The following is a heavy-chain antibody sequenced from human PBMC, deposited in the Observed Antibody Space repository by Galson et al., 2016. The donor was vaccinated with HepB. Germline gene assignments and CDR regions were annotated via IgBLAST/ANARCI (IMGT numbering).Heavy chain of an antibody. Sequence: QSGAEVKKPGESLKISCKGSGYSFTNYWIAWVRQMPGKGLEWMGIIYPGDSDTRYSPSFQGQVTISADKSINTAYLRWSSLEASDTAIYYCARRGSSEEWFDPWGQGTLVTVSS. CDR3: ARRGSSEEWFDP. CDR1: GYSFTNYW. D-gene: IGHD1-26*01. J-gene: IGHJ5*02. CDR2: IYPGDSDT. V-gene: IGHV5-51*01.